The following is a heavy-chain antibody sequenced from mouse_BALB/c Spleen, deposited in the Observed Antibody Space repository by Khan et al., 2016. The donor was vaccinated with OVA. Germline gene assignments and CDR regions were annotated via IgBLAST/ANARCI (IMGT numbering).Heavy chain of an antibody. CDR1: GYTFTSYW. CDR2: INPSDGRT. Sequence: VQLQQSGAELVKPGASVKLSCVASGYTFTSYWMHWVKQRPGQGLDWIGYINPSDGRTHYNEQFKNKATLTVDTSSKTAFKQLSSLTSETSAVYYWAGGGYGSLAYWGQRALVTVSA. J-gene: IGHJ3*01. V-gene: IGHV1S81*02. D-gene: IGHD2-10*02. CDR3: AGGGYGSLAY.